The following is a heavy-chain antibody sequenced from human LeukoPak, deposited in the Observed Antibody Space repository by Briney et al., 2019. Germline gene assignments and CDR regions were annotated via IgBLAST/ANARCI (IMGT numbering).Heavy chain of an antibody. D-gene: IGHD3-22*01. CDR1: GYSFTSYW. CDR3: ARGIASSGHRVDAFDI. V-gene: IGHV5-51*01. Sequence: GESLRISCKGSGYSFTSYWIGWVRQMPGKGLEWMGTIYPGDSDTRYSPSFQGQVTISADKSISTAYLQWSSLKASDTAMYYCARGIASSGHRVDAFDIWGQGTMVTVSS. CDR2: IYPGDSDT. J-gene: IGHJ3*02.